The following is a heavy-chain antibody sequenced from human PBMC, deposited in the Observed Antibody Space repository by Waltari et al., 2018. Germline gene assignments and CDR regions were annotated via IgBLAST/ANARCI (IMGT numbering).Heavy chain of an antibody. CDR3: ASTGFWSGYYDYYYGMDV. CDR1: GYSFTSYW. V-gene: IGHV5-51*01. CDR2: IYPGDSGT. D-gene: IGHD3-3*01. J-gene: IGHJ6*02. Sequence: EVQLVQSGAEVKKPGESLKISCKGSGYSFTSYWIGWVRQMPGQGLEWMGIIYPGDSGTRYSPSFQGQVTISADKAISTAYLQWSSLKASDTAMYYCASTGFWSGYYDYYYGMDVWGQGTTVTVSS.